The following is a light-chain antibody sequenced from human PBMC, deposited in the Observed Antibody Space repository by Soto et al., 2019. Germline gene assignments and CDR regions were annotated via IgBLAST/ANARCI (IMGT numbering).Light chain of an antibody. J-gene: IGKJ1*01. CDR3: QQSYTSWWT. V-gene: IGKV1-39*01. CDR2: AAS. CDR1: QAVRTA. Sequence: IQLTQSPSCLSASVGDRVTIXCRASQAVRTAFVWYQQKPGKVPKLLIYAASSLQSWVPSRFTGSGSGTDFTLTISSLQPEDFATYYCQQSYTSWWTFGQGTKVDI.